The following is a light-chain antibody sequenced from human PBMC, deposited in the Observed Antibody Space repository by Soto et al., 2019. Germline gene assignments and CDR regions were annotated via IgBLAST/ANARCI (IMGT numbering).Light chain of an antibody. CDR2: RVS. Sequence: EIVVTQTPLSLSVTPGQPASISCKSGQDLVHTGGKTYLFWYLQKPGQPPQPLIYRVSNRFSGVSDRFSGSGSGTDFTLTISRMEADDVGVYYCMQSLEPPYTFGQGTNLEIK. J-gene: IGKJ2*01. V-gene: IGKV2D-29*01. CDR1: QDLVHTGGKTY. CDR3: MQSLEPPYT.